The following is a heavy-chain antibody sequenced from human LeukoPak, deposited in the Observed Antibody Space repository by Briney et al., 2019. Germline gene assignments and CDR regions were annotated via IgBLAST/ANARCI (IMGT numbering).Heavy chain of an antibody. J-gene: IGHJ4*02. Sequence: PGGSLRLSCAASGFTFSFHGMSWVRQAPGKGLEWVSGISGSGGSTYYADSVKGRFTISRDNSKNTLYLQMNSLRAEDTAVYYCAKDWGDIVVVPAAMFDYWGQGTLVTVSS. D-gene: IGHD2-2*01. CDR2: ISGSGGST. CDR1: GFTFSFHG. V-gene: IGHV3-23*01. CDR3: AKDWGDIVVVPAAMFDY.